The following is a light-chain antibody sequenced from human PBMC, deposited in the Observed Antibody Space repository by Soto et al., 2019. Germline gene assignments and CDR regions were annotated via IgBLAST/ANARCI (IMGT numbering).Light chain of an antibody. V-gene: IGLV1-47*01. CDR2: RNN. CDR3: AAWDDSLSAVV. CDR1: SSNIGSNY. J-gene: IGLJ2*01. Sequence: QSVLTQPPSASGTPGQRVTISCSGSSSNIGSNYVYWYQQLPGTAPKLLIYRNNQRPPGVPDRFSGSKSGTSASLAISGLRSEDEADYYWAAWDDSLSAVVFGGGTKVTVL.